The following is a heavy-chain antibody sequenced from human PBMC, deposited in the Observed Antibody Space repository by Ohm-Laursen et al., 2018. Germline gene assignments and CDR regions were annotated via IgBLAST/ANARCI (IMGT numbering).Heavy chain of an antibody. D-gene: IGHD1-20*01. CDR3: ARPNWNDAGTFDS. Sequence: GTLSLTCTVSGGSISSYYWSWIRQPPGKGLEWIGYIYYSGSTNYNPSLKSRVTISVDTSKNQFSLSLTSVTAADTAVYYCARPNWNDAGTFDSWGQGTLVTVSS. CDR1: GGSISSYY. CDR2: IYYSGST. J-gene: IGHJ4*02. V-gene: IGHV4-59*01.